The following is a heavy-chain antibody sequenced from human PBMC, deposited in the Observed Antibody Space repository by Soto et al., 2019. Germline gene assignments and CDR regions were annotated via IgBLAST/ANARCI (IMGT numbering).Heavy chain of an antibody. Sequence: GGSLRLSCAASGFTFSSFAMHWVRQAPGKGLEWLAVISSDVVNYYYAESVKGRFTISRDNSKNTLYLQMNSLRNEDTAVYYCARGGAWTQEGLGYWGQGTLVTV. D-gene: IGHD3-16*01. J-gene: IGHJ4*02. CDR1: GFTFSSFA. V-gene: IGHV3-30-3*01. CDR2: ISSDVVNY. CDR3: ARGGAWTQEGLGY.